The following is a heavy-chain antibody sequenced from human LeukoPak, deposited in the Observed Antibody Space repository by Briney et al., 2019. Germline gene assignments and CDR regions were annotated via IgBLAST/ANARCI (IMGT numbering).Heavy chain of an antibody. Sequence: GGSLRLSCAASGFSFSDEYMSWIRQAPGKGLEWVSSISGSGGNTYYADSVKGRFTISRDNSKNTMYLQMNSLRAEDTAVYYCAKDAMVEYYFDYWGQGTLVTVSS. CDR1: GFSFSDEY. CDR2: ISGSGGNT. D-gene: IGHD2-15*01. V-gene: IGHV3-23*01. CDR3: AKDAMVEYYFDY. J-gene: IGHJ4*02.